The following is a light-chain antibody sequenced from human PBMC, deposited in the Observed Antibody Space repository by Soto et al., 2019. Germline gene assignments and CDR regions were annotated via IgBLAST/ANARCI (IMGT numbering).Light chain of an antibody. J-gene: IGKJ1*01. CDR3: QQRSSWPPS. Sequence: EIVLTQSPATLSLSPGEGATLSCRASQSVSSYLAWYQQKPGQAPRLLIHEASNRATGIPARFSGSGSGTDFTLTISSLGPEDFAIYYCQQRSSWPPSFGQGTKVDIK. CDR1: QSVSSY. CDR2: EAS. V-gene: IGKV3-11*01.